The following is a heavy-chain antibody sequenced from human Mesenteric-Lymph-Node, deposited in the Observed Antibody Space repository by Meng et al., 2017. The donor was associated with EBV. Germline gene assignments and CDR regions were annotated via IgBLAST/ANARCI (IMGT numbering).Heavy chain of an antibody. CDR3: ARGPMTTVTMDDY. Sequence: QVHLVQSGAEVKKPGASVKVSCKASGYTFIGYYIHWVRQAPGQGLEWMGRINPNRGDTNYAQRFQGRVTMTRDTSISTAYMELSSLRSDDTAVYFCARGPMTTVTMDDYWGQGTLVTVSS. CDR2: INPNRGDT. J-gene: IGHJ4*02. D-gene: IGHD4-17*01. CDR1: GYTFIGYY. V-gene: IGHV1-2*06.